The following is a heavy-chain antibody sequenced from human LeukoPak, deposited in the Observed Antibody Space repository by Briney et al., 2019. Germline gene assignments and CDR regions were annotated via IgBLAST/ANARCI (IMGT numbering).Heavy chain of an antibody. CDR1: GFTFSSYG. CDR3: AKVDSSGWHPN. CDR2: ISYDGSNK. D-gene: IGHD6-19*01. Sequence: GRSLRLSCAASGFTFSSYGMHWVRQAPGKGLEWVAVISYDGSNKYYADSVKGRFTISRDNSKNTLYLQMYSLRAEDTAVYYCAKVDSSGWHPNRGQGTLVTVSS. V-gene: IGHV3-30*18. J-gene: IGHJ4*02.